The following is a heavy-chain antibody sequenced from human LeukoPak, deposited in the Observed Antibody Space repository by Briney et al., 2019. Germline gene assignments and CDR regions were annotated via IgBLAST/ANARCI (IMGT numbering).Heavy chain of an antibody. CDR3: ARSPPLELNYYYGMDV. V-gene: IGHV3-48*03. Sequence: GGSLRLSCAASGFTFSSYEMNWVRQAPGKGLEWVSYISSSGSTIYYADSVKGRFTISSDNAKNSLYLQMNSLRAEDTAVYYCARSPPLELNYYYGMDVWGQGTTVTVSS. CDR2: ISSSGSTI. J-gene: IGHJ6*02. CDR1: GFTFSSYE. D-gene: IGHD1-7*01.